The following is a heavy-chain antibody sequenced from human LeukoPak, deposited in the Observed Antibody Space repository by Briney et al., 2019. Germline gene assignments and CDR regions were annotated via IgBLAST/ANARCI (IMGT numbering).Heavy chain of an antibody. V-gene: IGHV3-74*01. CDR1: GFNLSSYW. CDR3: ARGGNSATFDI. J-gene: IGHJ3*02. CDR2: INSDGSST. D-gene: IGHD4-23*01. Sequence: PGGSLRLSCAASGFNLSSYWMDWVRHAPGKGLVWVSRINSDGSSTRYADSVKGRFTISRDNAKNTLYLQMNSLRAEDTAVYYCARGGNSATFDIWGQGTMVTVSS.